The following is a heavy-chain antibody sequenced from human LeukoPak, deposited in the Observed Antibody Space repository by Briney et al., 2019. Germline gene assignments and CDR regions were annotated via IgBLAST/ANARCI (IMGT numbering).Heavy chain of an antibody. CDR3: ARDKDAIAARQRGAGWFDP. J-gene: IGHJ5*02. CDR1: GGTFSSYT. Sequence: ASVRVSCKASGGTFSSYTFSWVRQAPGQGLEWVGRIIPILGIANYAQKFQGRVTITADKSTSTTYMALRSLRSEDTAVYYCARDKDAIAARQRGAGWFDPWGQGTLVTVSS. CDR2: IIPILGIA. D-gene: IGHD6-6*01. V-gene: IGHV1-69*04.